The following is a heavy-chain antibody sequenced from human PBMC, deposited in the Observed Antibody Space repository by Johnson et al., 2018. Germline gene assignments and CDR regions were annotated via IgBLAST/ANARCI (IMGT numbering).Heavy chain of an antibody. CDR2: INWNSGRM. J-gene: IGHJ3*02. Sequence: EVQLVETGGGLVQPGRSLRLSCVASGFIFADYAMHWVRQAPGKGLEWVSSINWNSGRMGYADSVKGRFTISRDKAKNSLYLQMNSLRAEDTAVYYCVRDPPNSRPAFDIWGLGTMVTVSS. V-gene: IGHV3-9*01. CDR1: GFIFADYA. CDR3: VRDPPNSRPAFDI. D-gene: IGHD6-13*01.